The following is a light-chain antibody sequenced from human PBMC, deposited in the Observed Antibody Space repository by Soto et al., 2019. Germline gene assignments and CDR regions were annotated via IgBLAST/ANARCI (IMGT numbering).Light chain of an antibody. CDR1: QSVSSSY. CDR2: GAS. V-gene: IGKV3-15*01. Sequence: TQSPGTLSLSPGERATLSCRASQSVSSSYLAWYQQKLGQAPRVLIYGASTRATGIPARFSGSGSGTEFTLTISSLQSEDFAVYYCQRYDNWPLTFGGGTKVDIK. J-gene: IGKJ4*01. CDR3: QRYDNWPLT.